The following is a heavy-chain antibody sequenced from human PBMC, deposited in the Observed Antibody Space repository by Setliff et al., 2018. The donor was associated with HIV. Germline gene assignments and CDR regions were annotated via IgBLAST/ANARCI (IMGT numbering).Heavy chain of an antibody. Sequence: PGGSLRLSCTASGFTFDDYAMYWVRQAPGKALEWVSLIEWHGGRTFYADSVEGRFTISRDNAKNSVYLQMHSLRVEDTAVYYCAAVPWGHSSLIIDHWGQGTPVTVSS. CDR2: IEWHGGRT. D-gene: IGHD3-16*01. CDR1: GFTFDDYA. V-gene: IGHV3-43D*04. CDR3: AAVPWGHSSLIIDH. J-gene: IGHJ4*02.